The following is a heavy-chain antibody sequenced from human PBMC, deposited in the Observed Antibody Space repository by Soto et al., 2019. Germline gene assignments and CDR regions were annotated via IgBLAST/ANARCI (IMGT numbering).Heavy chain of an antibody. D-gene: IGHD2-2*01. Sequence: WVSAISGSGGSTYYADSVKGRFTISRDNSKNTLYLQMNSLRAEDTAVYYCAKERANIVVVPAAILAFDYWGQGTLVTVSS. CDR3: AKERANIVVVPAAILAFDY. J-gene: IGHJ4*02. CDR2: ISGSGGST. V-gene: IGHV3-23*01.